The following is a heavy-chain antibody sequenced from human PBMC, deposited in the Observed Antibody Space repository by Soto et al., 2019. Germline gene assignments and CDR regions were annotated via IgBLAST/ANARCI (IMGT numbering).Heavy chain of an antibody. D-gene: IGHD4-17*01. CDR2: ISGSGGST. Sequence: PGGSLRLSCAASGFTFSSYAMSWVRQAPGKGLEWVSAISGSGGSTYYADSVKGQFTISRDNSKNTLYLQMNSLRAEDTAVYYCAKAIVPATVTTDYWGQGTLVTVSS. J-gene: IGHJ4*02. CDR3: AKAIVPATVTTDY. CDR1: GFTFSSYA. V-gene: IGHV3-23*01.